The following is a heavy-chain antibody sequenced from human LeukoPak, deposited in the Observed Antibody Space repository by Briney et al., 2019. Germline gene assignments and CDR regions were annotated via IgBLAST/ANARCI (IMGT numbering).Heavy chain of an antibody. D-gene: IGHD5-24*01. CDR2: VYYDGTS. J-gene: IGHJ4*02. CDR1: GGSINSHSYY. Sequence: SETLSLTCTVSGGSINSHSYYWGWIRQPPGKEPEWIGSVYYDGTSYSNPSLKSRVAVFVDTSRDQFSLDLSFVTAADTALYYCVRHISTNTGYFDSCGQGTLVSVSS. V-gene: IGHV4-39*01. CDR3: VRHISTNTGYFDS.